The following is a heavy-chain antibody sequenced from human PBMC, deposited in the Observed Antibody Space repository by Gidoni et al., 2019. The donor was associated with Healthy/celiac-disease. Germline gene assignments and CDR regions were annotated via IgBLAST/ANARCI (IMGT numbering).Heavy chain of an antibody. V-gene: IGHV4-34*01. D-gene: IGHD2-2*01. Sequence: QVQLQQWGAGLLKPSETLSLTCAVYGGSFSGYYGSWIRQPPGKGLEWIGEINHSGSTNYNPSLKSRVTISVDTSKNQFSLKLSSVTAADTAVYYCASSTSYLFDYWGQGTLVTVSS. CDR2: INHSGST. CDR3: ASSTSYLFDY. CDR1: GGSFSGYY. J-gene: IGHJ4*02.